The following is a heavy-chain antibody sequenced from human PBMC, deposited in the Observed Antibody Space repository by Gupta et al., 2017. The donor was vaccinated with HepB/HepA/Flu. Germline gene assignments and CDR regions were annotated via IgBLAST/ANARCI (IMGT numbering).Heavy chain of an antibody. CDR2: INHSGST. J-gene: IGHJ4*02. Sequence: QVQLQQWGAGLLKPSETLSLTCAVYGGSFSGYYWSWIRQPPGKGLEWIGEINHSGSTNYNPSLKRRVTISVDTSKNQFSLKLSSVTAADTAVYYCARGRGVIAGAAGGGHDYWGQGTLVTVSS. V-gene: IGHV4-34*01. D-gene: IGHD6-19*01. CDR3: ARGRGVIAGAAGGGHDY. CDR1: GGSFSGYY.